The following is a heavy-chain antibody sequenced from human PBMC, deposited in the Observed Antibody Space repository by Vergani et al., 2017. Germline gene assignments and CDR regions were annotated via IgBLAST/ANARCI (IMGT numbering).Heavy chain of an antibody. CDR1: GFTFSSYG. CDR2: ISYDGSNK. Sequence: QVQLVESGGGVVRPGRSLRLSCAASGFTFSSYGMHWVRQAPGKGLEWVAVISYDGSNKYYADSVKSRFTISRDNAKNSLYLQMNSLRAEDTALYYCAKDIGGYYGSGSTEPSGYGMDVWGQGTTVTVSS. J-gene: IGHJ6*02. V-gene: IGHV3-30*18. CDR3: AKDIGGYYGSGSTEPSGYGMDV. D-gene: IGHD3-10*01.